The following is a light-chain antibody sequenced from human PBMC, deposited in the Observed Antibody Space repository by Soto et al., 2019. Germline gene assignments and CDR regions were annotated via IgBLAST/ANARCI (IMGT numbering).Light chain of an antibody. CDR1: QSISSE. CDR2: GAS. CDR3: QQGHNWPLT. J-gene: IGKJ2*01. V-gene: IGKV3-15*01. Sequence: EIVMTQSPATLSVSPGESATLSCRASQSISSELAWYQQKPGQPPRLLIYGASTRATGAPARFTGSGSGSDFTLTISGLQSEEFAVYYCQQGHNWPLTFGQGTRLEI.